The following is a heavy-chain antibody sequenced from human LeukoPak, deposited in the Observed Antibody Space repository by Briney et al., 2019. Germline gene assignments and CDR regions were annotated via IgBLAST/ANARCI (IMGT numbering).Heavy chain of an antibody. Sequence: GASVKVSCKASGYTFTSYGISWVRQAPGQGLEWMGWISAYNGNTNYAQKLQGRVTMTTDTSTSTAYMELRSLRSDDTAVYYCARGGYCSSTSCYVLGWFDPWGQGTLVTVSS. V-gene: IGHV1-18*01. CDR3: ARGGYCSSTSCYVLGWFDP. CDR1: GYTFTSYG. J-gene: IGHJ5*02. D-gene: IGHD2-2*03. CDR2: ISAYNGNT.